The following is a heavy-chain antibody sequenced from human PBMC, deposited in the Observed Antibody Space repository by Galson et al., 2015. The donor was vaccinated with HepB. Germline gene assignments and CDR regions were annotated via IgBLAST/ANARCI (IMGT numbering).Heavy chain of an antibody. Sequence: SVRVSCAASGFTFSSYTVTWVRQTPGKGLEWLSYISTNGATIHYADSVKGRFTLARDNAKNAVWLEMNSLRAEDTDVYYCATAEVGSGGHWTFEIWGQGTLVTVSS. J-gene: IGHJ3*02. D-gene: IGHD2-21*02. CDR3: ATAEVGSGGHWTFEI. CDR2: ISTNGATI. V-gene: IGHV3-48*04. CDR1: GFTFSSYT.